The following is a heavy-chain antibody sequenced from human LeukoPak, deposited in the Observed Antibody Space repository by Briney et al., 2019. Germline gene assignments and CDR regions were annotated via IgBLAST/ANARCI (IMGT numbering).Heavy chain of an antibody. CDR1: GFTVSSNY. J-gene: IGHJ3*02. CDR2: IYSGGST. CDR3: ARDQDSSGWDAFDI. Sequence: GGSLRLSCAASGFTVSSNYMSWVRQAPGKGLEWVPVIYSGGSTYYADSVKGRFTISRDNSKNTLYLQMNSLRAEDTAVYYCARDQDSSGWDAFDIWGQGTMVTVSS. V-gene: IGHV3-66*02. D-gene: IGHD3-22*01.